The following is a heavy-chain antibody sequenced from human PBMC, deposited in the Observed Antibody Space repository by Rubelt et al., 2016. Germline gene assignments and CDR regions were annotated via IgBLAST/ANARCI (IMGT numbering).Heavy chain of an antibody. Sequence: QVQLVESGGGVVQPGRSLRLSCAASGFTFSRYAIHWVRQAPGKGLEWVAGIWYDGSNKYYANSVRGRFTISRDNSKNTLYLQMNSLSAEDTAVYYCARRWEGFDYWGQGTLVTVSS. V-gene: IGHV3-33*08. CDR1: GFTFSRYA. J-gene: IGHJ4*02. CDR2: IWYDGSNK. CDR3: ARRWEGFDY. D-gene: IGHD1-26*01.